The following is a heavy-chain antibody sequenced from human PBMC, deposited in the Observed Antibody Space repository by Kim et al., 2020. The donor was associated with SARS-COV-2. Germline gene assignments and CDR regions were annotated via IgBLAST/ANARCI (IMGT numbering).Heavy chain of an antibody. Sequence: GGSLRLSCAASGFTFSDHYMDWVRQAPGKGLEWVGCSRNNARRYTTEYAAAVKGRFTLSSGDSGDSLYLQMNSLKTEDTAVYYCAPTEHSNFDDRGQGTLVTVSS. D-gene: IGHD1-26*01. CDR2: SRNNARRYTT. J-gene: IGHJ4*02. CDR3: APTEHSNFDD. CDR1: GFTFSDHY. V-gene: IGHV3-72*01.